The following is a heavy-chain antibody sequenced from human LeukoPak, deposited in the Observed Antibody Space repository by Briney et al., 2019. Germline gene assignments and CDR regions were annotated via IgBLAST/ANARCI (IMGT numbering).Heavy chain of an antibody. CDR2: IYPGDSDT. CDR3: ARQDIVVVTATPAEYFQH. J-gene: IGHJ1*01. CDR1: GYSFTSYW. V-gene: IGHV5-51*01. Sequence: NRGESLKISCKGSGYSFTSYWIGWVRQMPGEGLEWMGIIYPGDSDTRYSPSFQGQVTISADKSISTAYLQWSSLKASDTAMYYCARQDIVVVTATPAEYFQHWGQGTLVTVSS. D-gene: IGHD2-21*02.